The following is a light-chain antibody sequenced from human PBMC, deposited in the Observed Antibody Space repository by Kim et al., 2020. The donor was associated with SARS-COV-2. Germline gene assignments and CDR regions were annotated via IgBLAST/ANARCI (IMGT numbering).Light chain of an antibody. J-gene: IGKJ5*01. V-gene: IGKV3-20*01. CDR3: HHYGTSPPT. CDR2: GVS. CDR1: QNNRRVN. Sequence: SPGERATLSCRASQNNRRVNLAWYQQKPGQTPKLLIYGVSSRATGIPDRFSGSGSGTDFTLTISRLEPEDFAMYYCHHYGTSPPTSGQGTRLEIK.